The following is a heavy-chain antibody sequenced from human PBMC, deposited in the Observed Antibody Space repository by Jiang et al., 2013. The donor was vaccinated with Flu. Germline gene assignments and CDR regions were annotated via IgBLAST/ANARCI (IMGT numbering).Heavy chain of an antibody. CDR2: IYWNDDK. Sequence: KPTQTLTLTCTCSGFSLSTSGVGVGWIRQPPGKALEWLALIYWNDDKRYSPSLKSRLTITKDTSKNQVVLTMTNMDPVDTATYYCARRRTDYSDSSGYYYVDAFDIWGLGTMVTVSS. D-gene: IGHD3-22*01. CDR3: ARRRTDYSDSSGYYYVDAFDI. CDR1: GFSLSTSGVG. J-gene: IGHJ3*02. V-gene: IGHV2-5*01.